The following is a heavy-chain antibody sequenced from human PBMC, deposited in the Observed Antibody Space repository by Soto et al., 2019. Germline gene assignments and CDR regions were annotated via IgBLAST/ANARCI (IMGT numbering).Heavy chain of an antibody. CDR2: ISYDGSNK. D-gene: IGHD4-17*01. CDR1: GFTFSSYA. CDR3: ARSASFGPYDYGDLRGWNYYYGMDV. J-gene: IGHJ6*02. Sequence: GGSLRLSCAASGFTFSSYAMHWVRQAPGKGLEWVAVISYDGSNKYYADSVKGRFTISRDNSKNTLYLQMNSLRAEDTAVYYCARSASFGPYDYGDLRGWNYYYGMDVWGQGTTVTVSS. V-gene: IGHV3-30-3*01.